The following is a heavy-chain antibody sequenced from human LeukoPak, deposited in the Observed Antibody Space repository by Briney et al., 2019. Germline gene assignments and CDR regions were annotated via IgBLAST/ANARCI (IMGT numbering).Heavy chain of an antibody. CDR2: INHSGST. CDR1: GGSFSGYY. CDR3: ARVVPATKWSNWFDP. J-gene: IGHJ5*02. D-gene: IGHD2-2*01. V-gene: IGHV4-34*01. Sequence: SEPLSLTCAVYGGSFSGYYWSWIRQPPGKGLEWIGEINHSGSTNYNPSLKSRVTISVDTSKNQFSLKLSSVTAADTAVYYCARVVPATKWSNWFDPWGQGTLVTVSS.